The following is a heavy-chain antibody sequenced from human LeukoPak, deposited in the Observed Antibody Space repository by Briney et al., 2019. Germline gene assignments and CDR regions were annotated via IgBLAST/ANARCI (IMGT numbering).Heavy chain of an antibody. CDR2: INPNSGGT. CDR3: ARARMIVVVDAFDI. V-gene: IGHV1-2*02. CDR1: GYTFTGYY. J-gene: IGHJ3*02. D-gene: IGHD3-22*01. Sequence: APVKVSCKASGYTFTGYYMHWVRQAPGQGLEWMGWINPNSGGTNYAQKFQGRVTMTRDTSISTAYMELSRLRSDDTAVYYCARARMIVVVDAFDIWGQGTMVTVSS.